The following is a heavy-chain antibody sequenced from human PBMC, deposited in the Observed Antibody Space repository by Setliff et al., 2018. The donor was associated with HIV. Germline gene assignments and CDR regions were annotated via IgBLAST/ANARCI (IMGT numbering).Heavy chain of an antibody. CDR2: IYTSGST. Sequence: TLSLTCTVSGGSISSGSYYWSWIRRPAGKGLEWIGHIYTSGSTDYNPSLKSRVAISVDTSKNHFSLNLTSVTAADTAIYFCARVGGKGYSNFLDSWGQGLLVTVSS. J-gene: IGHJ4*02. CDR3: ARVGGKGYSNFLDS. CDR1: GGSISSGSYY. V-gene: IGHV4-61*09. D-gene: IGHD2-15*01.